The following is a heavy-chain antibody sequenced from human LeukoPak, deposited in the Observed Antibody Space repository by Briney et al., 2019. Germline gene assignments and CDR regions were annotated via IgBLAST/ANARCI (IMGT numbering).Heavy chain of an antibody. J-gene: IGHJ4*02. V-gene: IGHV4-39*07. Sequence: PSETLSLTCTVSGGSISSSSYYWGWIRQPPGKGLEWIGSIYYSGSTYYNPSLKSRVTISVDTSKNQFSLKLSSVTAADTAVYYCARVTVAGTEEFDYWGQGTLVTASS. CDR1: GGSISSSSYY. D-gene: IGHD6-19*01. CDR2: IYYSGST. CDR3: ARVTVAGTEEFDY.